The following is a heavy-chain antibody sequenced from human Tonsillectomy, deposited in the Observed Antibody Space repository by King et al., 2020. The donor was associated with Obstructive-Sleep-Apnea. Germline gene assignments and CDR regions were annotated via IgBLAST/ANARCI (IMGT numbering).Heavy chain of an antibody. CDR3: ARQEDMATMNY. D-gene: IGHD5-24*01. CDR1: GGSISSSSYY. V-gene: IGHV4-39*01. J-gene: IGHJ4*02. Sequence: LQLQESGPGLVKPSETLSLTCTVSGGSISSSSYYWGWIRQPPGKGLEWIGSIYYSGSTYYNPSLKIRVTISVDTSKNQFSLKLSSVTAADTAVYYCARQEDMATMNYWGQGTLVTVSS. CDR2: IYYSGST.